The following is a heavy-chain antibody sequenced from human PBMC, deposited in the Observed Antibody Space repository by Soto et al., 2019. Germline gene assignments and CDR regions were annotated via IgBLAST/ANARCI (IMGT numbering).Heavy chain of an antibody. V-gene: IGHV3-74*01. Sequence: PGGSLRLSCAASGFTFSSYWMHWVRQAPGKGLVWVPRINSDGSSTSYADSVKGRFTISRDNAKNTLYLQMNSLRAEDTAVYYCARVRHRYGFDYWGQGTLVTVSS. CDR1: GFTFSSYW. CDR3: ARVRHRYGFDY. D-gene: IGHD4-17*01. CDR2: INSDGSST. J-gene: IGHJ4*02.